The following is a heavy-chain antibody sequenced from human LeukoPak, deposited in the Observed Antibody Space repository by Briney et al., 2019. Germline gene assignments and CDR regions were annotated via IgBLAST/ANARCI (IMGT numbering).Heavy chain of an antibody. J-gene: IGHJ3*01. D-gene: IGHD3-22*01. V-gene: IGHV3-7*01. CDR2: IKTDGSEK. Sequence: AGGSLRLSCATSGFTFSDYWMTWVRQAPGRGLEWVANIKTDGSEKNYADSVKGRFTISRDSAKNSLYLRMNNVRAEDTAVYYCARDETPSVKSLYDHDRIVYYDALDVWGQGTTVTVSS. CDR1: GFTFSDYW. CDR3: ARDETPSVKSLYDHDRIVYYDALDV.